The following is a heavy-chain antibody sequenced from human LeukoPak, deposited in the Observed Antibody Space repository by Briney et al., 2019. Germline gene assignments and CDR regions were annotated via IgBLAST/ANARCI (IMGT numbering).Heavy chain of an antibody. CDR2: IYPGDSDT. CDR1: GYSFTIYW. D-gene: IGHD5-18*01. V-gene: IGHV5-51*01. CDR3: ARNPDTAYWFDP. J-gene: IGHJ5*02. Sequence: GESLKISCKGSGYSFTIYWIGWVRQMPGKGLGWMGSIYPGDSDTRYSPSFQGQVTISADNSSSSSYLQWSSLKASDTAMYYCARNPDTAYWFDPWGQGTLVTVSS.